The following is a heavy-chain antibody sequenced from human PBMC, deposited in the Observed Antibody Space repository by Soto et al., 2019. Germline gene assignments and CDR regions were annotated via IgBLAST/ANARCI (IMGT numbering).Heavy chain of an antibody. CDR2: IYYSGST. J-gene: IGHJ4*02. CDR3: ARGHMVREHTKFDY. CDR1: GGSISSGGYY. D-gene: IGHD3-10*01. Sequence: SETLSLTCTVSGGSISSGGYYWSWIRQHPGKGLEWIGYIYYSGSTYYNPSLKSRVTISVDTSKNQFSLKLSSVTAADTAVYYCARGHMVREHTKFDYWGQGTLVTVYS. V-gene: IGHV4-31*03.